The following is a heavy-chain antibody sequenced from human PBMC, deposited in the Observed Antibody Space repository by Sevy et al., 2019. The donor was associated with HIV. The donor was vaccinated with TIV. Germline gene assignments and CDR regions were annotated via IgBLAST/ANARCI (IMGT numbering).Heavy chain of an antibody. J-gene: IGHJ4*02. CDR3: ARDRGYSYGYSDY. V-gene: IGHV3-21*01. CDR2: ISSSSSYI. CDR1: GFTFSSYS. D-gene: IGHD5-18*01. Sequence: GGSLRLSCAASGFTFSSYSMNWVRQAPGKGLEWVSSISSSSSYIYYADSVKGRFTISRDNAKNSLYLQMNSLRAEDTAVYYYARDRGYSYGYSDYWGQGTLVTVSS.